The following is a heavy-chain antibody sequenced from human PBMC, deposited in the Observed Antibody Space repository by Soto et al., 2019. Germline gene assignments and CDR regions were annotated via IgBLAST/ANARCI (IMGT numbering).Heavy chain of an antibody. CDR3: TIYPGYSSLFDY. D-gene: IGHD6-13*01. J-gene: IGHJ4*02. CDR1: GFTFSNAW. V-gene: IGHV3-15*01. CDR2: IKSKTDGGTT. Sequence: EVQLVESGGGLVKPGGSLGLSCAASGFTFSNAWMSWVRQAPGKGLEWVGRIKSKTDGGTTDYAAPVKGRFTISRDDSKNTLYLQMNSLKTEDTAVYYCTIYPGYSSLFDYWGQGTLVTVSS.